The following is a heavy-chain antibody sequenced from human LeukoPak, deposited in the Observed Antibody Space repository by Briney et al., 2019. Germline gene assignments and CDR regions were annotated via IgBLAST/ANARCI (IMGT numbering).Heavy chain of an antibody. CDR1: GYTFTSYA. CDR3: ARDLYCSGGSCYLFDY. CDR2: INAGNGNT. D-gene: IGHD2-15*01. J-gene: IGHJ4*02. V-gene: IGHV1-3*01. Sequence: ASVKVSCKASGYTFTSYAMHWVRQAPGQRLEWMGWINAGNGNTKYSQKFQGRVTITRDTSASTAYMEPSSLRSEDTAVYYCARDLYCSGGSCYLFDYWGQGTLVTVSS.